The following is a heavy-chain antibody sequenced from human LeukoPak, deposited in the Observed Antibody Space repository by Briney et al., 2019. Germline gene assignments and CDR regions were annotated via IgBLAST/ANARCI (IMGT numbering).Heavy chain of an antibody. D-gene: IGHD1-26*01. CDR2: IYYSGSP. J-gene: IGHJ4*02. CDR3: ARYSASHVTIDY. V-gene: IGHV4-59*01. Sequence: PSETLSLTCTVSTGSISSFYWGWIRQPPGKGLEWIGHIYYSGSPNYNPSLQSRVTISLDTSRNQFSLKLYSVTAADTAVYYCARYSASHVTIDYWGQGTLVTVSS. CDR1: TGSISSFY.